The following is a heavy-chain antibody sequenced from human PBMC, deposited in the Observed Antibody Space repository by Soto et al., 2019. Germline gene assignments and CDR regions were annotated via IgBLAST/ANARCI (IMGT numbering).Heavy chain of an antibody. CDR1: GGSFSGYY. Sequence: SETLSLTCAVYGGSFSGYYWSWIRQPPGKGLEWIGEINHSGSTNYNPSLKSRVTISVETSKNQFSLKLSSVTAADTAVYYCARVSIVVVVAATVFDYWGQGTLVTVSS. D-gene: IGHD2-15*01. CDR2: INHSGST. V-gene: IGHV4-34*01. CDR3: ARVSIVVVVAATVFDY. J-gene: IGHJ4*02.